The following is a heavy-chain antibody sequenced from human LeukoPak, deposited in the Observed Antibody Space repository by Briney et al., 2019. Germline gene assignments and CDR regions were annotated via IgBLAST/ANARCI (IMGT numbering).Heavy chain of an antibody. CDR2: IYYSGRT. Sequence: SETLSLTCSVSADSVSRSDSYWDWIRQPPGKGLEWIGTIYYSGRTYYSPSLKSRVTLSVDTSGNQFSLNLRSVTAADTAVYYCARRRYYDGSGYLQWGQGTLLSVSS. D-gene: IGHD3-22*01. V-gene: IGHV4-39*01. J-gene: IGHJ1*01. CDR3: ARRRYYDGSGYLQ. CDR1: ADSVSRSDSY.